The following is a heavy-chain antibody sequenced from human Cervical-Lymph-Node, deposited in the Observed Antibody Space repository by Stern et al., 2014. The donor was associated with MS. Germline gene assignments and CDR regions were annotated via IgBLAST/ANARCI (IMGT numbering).Heavy chain of an antibody. CDR1: GYTFTSYA. Sequence: QVQLVQSGAEVKKPGASVKVSCKASGYTFTSYAIHWVRQAPGQRLEWRGRINTANGDTYYSEKFQGRVTFTRDTSANTAYMELFSLTSEDTTVYYCGRGQQSFDPWGQGTLVTVSA. CDR3: GRGQQSFDP. J-gene: IGHJ5*02. V-gene: IGHV1-3*04. D-gene: IGHD6-13*01. CDR2: INTANGDT.